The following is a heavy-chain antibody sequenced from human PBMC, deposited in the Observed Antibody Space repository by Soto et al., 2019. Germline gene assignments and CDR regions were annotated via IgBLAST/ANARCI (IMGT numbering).Heavy chain of an antibody. CDR2: INPNSGGT. CDR3: ARGDYSYGYYYGMDV. D-gene: IGHD5-18*01. CDR1: GYTFTGYY. V-gene: IGHV1-2*04. J-gene: IGHJ6*02. Sequence: ASVKVSSKASGYTFTGYYMHWVRQAPGQGLEWMGWINPNSGGTNYAQKFQGWVTMTRDTSISTAYMELSRLRSDDTAVYYCARGDYSYGYYYGMDVWGQGTTVTVSS.